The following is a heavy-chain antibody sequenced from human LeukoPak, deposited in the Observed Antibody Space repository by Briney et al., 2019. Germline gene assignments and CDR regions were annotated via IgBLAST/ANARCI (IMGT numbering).Heavy chain of an antibody. CDR1: GGTFSSYA. CDR3: ASGGGQYYFDY. V-gene: IGHV1-69*05. Sequence: SVKVSCKASGGTFSSYAISWVRQAPGQGLEWMGGIIPIFGTANYAQKFQGRVTMTRDTSTSTVYMELSSLRSEDTAVYYCASGGGQYYFDYWGQGTLVTVSS. J-gene: IGHJ4*02. CDR2: IIPIFGTA. D-gene: IGHD3-16*01.